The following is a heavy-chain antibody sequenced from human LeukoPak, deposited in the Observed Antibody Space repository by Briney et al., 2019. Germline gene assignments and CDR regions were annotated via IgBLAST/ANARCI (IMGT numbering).Heavy chain of an antibody. CDR1: GGSISSSSYY. CDR2: IYYSGST. CDR3: VRDPDHSGRFEY. J-gene: IGHJ4*02. Sequence: SETLSLTCTVSGGSISSSSYYWGWIRQPPGKGLEWIGSIYYSGSTYYNPSLKSRVTISVDTSKNQFSLRLSSVTAADTAVYYCVRDPDHSGRFEYWGQGTLVTVSS. D-gene: IGHD6-19*01. V-gene: IGHV4-39*07.